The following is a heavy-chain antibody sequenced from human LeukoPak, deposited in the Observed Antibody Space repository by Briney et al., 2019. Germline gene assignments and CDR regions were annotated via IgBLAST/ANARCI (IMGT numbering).Heavy chain of an antibody. Sequence: GASVKVSCKASGYTFTSYYIHWVRQAPGQGLEWMGIINPSGGSTTYAQKFQGRVTITADESTSTAYMELSSLRSEDTAVYYCAGPHYYDSSGYYYVALDYWGQGTLVTVSS. D-gene: IGHD3-22*01. CDR3: AGPHYYDSSGYYYVALDY. J-gene: IGHJ4*02. CDR1: GYTFTSYY. V-gene: IGHV1-46*01. CDR2: INPSGGST.